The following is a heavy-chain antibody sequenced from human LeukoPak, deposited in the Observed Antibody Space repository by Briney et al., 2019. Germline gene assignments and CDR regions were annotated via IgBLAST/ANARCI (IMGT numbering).Heavy chain of an antibody. CDR3: ARVSGYYFDY. CDR2: ISAYNGKT. Sequence: ASVKVSCKASGYIFTNYGISWVRQAPGQGLEWMGWISAYNGKTHYAQKLQGRVTMTTDTSTSTAYMELRSLRSDDTAVYYCARVSGYYFDYWGQGTLVTVSS. CDR1: GYIFTNYG. J-gene: IGHJ4*02. V-gene: IGHV1-18*01. D-gene: IGHD3-10*01.